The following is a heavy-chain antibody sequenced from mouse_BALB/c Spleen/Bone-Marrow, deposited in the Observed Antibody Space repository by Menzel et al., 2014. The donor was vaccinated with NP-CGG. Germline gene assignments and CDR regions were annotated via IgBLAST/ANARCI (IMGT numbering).Heavy chain of an antibody. V-gene: IGHV1-9*01. Sequence: VKLQESGAELMKPGASVKISCKATGYTFSSYWIEWVKQRPGHGLEWIGEILPGSGSTNYNEKFKGKATFTADTSSNTAYMQLSSLTSEDSAVYYCARRGLRLGYYFDYWGQGTTLTVSS. CDR3: ARRGLRLGYYFDY. J-gene: IGHJ2*01. CDR1: GYTFSSYW. D-gene: IGHD2-4*01. CDR2: ILPGSGST.